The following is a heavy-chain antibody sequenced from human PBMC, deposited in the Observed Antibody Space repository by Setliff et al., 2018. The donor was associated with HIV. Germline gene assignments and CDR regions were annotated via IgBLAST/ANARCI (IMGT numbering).Heavy chain of an antibody. Sequence: ASVKVSCKASGYTFTNYGINWVRRAPGLGLEWMGWISGYNGKTEYAQRFQDRVTMTTDTSTNTVYMEMRRLTSDDTAVYYCAREGVPTVDEEWYYFDQWGQGTLVTVSS. CDR1: GYTFTNYG. J-gene: IGHJ4*02. CDR2: ISGYNGKT. CDR3: AREGVPTVDEEWYYFDQ. V-gene: IGHV1-18*01. D-gene: IGHD3-3*01.